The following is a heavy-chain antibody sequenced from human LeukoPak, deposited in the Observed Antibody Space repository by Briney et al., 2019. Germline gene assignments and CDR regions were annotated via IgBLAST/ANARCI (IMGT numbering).Heavy chain of an antibody. V-gene: IGHV7-4-1*02. CDR3: ARVEVGYSGYALRHNWFDP. CDR2: VNTNTGNP. J-gene: IGHJ5*02. D-gene: IGHD5-12*01. Sequence: ASVKVSCKASGSTFTSYAMNWVRQAPGQGHEWVGWVNTNTGNPTYAQGFTGRFVFSLDTSVSTAYLQISSLKAEDTAVYYCARVEVGYSGYALRHNWFDPWGQGTLVTVSS. CDR1: GSTFTSYA.